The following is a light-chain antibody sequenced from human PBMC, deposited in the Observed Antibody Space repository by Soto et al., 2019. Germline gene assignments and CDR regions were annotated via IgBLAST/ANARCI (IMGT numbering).Light chain of an antibody. CDR3: QRYDDWPQT. V-gene: IGKV3-15*01. CDR1: RSVNNN. CDR2: SAS. Sequence: EIVLTQSPVTLSLSPGERATLSCRATRSVNNNVAWYQQKPGHTPRLLIYSASIGATGTPARFSGSGSGSDFTLTISSLQSEDVAVYYCQRYDDWPQTFGQGTKVDIK. J-gene: IGKJ1*01.